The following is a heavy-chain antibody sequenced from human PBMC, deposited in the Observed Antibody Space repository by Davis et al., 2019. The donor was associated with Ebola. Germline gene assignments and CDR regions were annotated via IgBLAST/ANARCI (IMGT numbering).Heavy chain of an antibody. Sequence: SETLSLTCTVSGGSVSSGSYYWSWIRQPPGKGLEWIGYIYYSGSTNYNPSLKSRVTISVDTSKNQFSLKLSSVTAADTAVYYCARAPLDFYYYYGMDVWGQGTTVTVSS. J-gene: IGHJ6*02. V-gene: IGHV4-61*01. CDR1: GGSVSSGSYY. CDR2: IYYSGST. CDR3: ARAPLDFYYYYGMDV.